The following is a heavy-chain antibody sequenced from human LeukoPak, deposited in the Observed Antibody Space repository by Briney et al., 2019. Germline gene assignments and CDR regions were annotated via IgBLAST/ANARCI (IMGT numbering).Heavy chain of an antibody. Sequence: PGGSLRLSCAASGFTFSSYGMHWVRQAPGKGLEWVAFIRYDGSNKYYADSVKGRFTISRGNSKNTLYLQMNSLRAEDTAVYYCAKVEDYYGSGSPAGDYYYYMDVWGKGTTATVSS. J-gene: IGHJ6*03. CDR3: AKVEDYYGSGSPAGDYYYYMDV. CDR1: GFTFSSYG. CDR2: IRYDGSNK. D-gene: IGHD3-10*01. V-gene: IGHV3-30*02.